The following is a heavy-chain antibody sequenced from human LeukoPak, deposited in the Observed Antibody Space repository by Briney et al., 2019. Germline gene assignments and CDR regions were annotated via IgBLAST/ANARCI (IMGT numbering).Heavy chain of an antibody. D-gene: IGHD2/OR15-2a*01. CDR2: IRADGTRI. CDR3: ARDDVSPQAFDI. CDR1: GFPLSSYW. J-gene: IGHJ3*02. Sequence: GGSLRLSCAASGFPLSSYWMHWVRQAPGKGLEWVAQIRADGTRIVYGDSVKGRFTISRDNARNMLFLQMNSLRPEDSAVYYCARDDVSPQAFDIWGQGTVVTVSS. V-gene: IGHV3-74*01.